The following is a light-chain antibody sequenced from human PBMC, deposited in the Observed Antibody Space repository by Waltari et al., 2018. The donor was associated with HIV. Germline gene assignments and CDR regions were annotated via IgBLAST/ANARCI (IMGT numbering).Light chain of an antibody. Sequence: DFVMTQSPDPLAVSLGERATFNCKSSQSLLSGSENKNDLAWYQHKPGQPPKLLISSASSRESGVPDRFSGSGSGTDFTLTISSLQPEDVAIYYCQQYYGAPQTFGQGTKLEIK. CDR1: QSLLSGSENKND. CDR2: SAS. J-gene: IGKJ2*01. V-gene: IGKV4-1*01. CDR3: QQYYGAPQT.